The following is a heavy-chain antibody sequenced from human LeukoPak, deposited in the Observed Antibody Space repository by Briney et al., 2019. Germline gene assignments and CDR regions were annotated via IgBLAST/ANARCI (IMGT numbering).Heavy chain of an antibody. D-gene: IGHD2-21*01. CDR2: IRSKANSYAT. Sequence: GGSLRLSCAASGFTFSGSAMHWVRQASGKGLEWVGRIRSKANSYATAYAASVKGRFTISRDNSKNTPYLQMNSLRAEDTAVYYCAKFLPTHIVVANYYFDYWGQGTLVTVSS. CDR3: AKFLPTHIVVANYYFDY. V-gene: IGHV3-73*01. J-gene: IGHJ4*02. CDR1: GFTFSGSA.